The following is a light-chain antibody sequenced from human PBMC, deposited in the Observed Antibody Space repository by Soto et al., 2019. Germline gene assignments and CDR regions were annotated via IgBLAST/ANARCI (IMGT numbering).Light chain of an antibody. J-gene: IGKJ1*01. V-gene: IGKV3-11*01. CDR2: DAS. Sequence: EIVLATPPSTPSVSPRERATPSRRASQSVSSYLAWYQQKPGQAPRLLIYDASNRATGIPARFSGSGSGTDFTLTISSLEPEDFAVYYCQQRSKGWTFGQGTKVDIK. CDR3: QQRSKGWT. CDR1: QSVSSY.